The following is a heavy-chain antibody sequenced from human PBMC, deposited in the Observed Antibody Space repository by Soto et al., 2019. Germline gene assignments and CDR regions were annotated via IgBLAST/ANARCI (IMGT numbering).Heavy chain of an antibody. CDR1: CYIFSPFW. J-gene: IGHJ4*02. CDR2: IYPYDSET. D-gene: IGHD1-26*01. V-gene: IGHV5-51*01. CDR3: ARHLVGATRGKVDD. Sequence: PGRFLKLPYTRSCYIFSPFWIGWVLQLHGKGLEWMGIIYPYDSETRYSPSFQGQVTISADKSISAAYLQWSSLKASDTAREDCARHLVGATRGKVDDWGQGTLFTVSS.